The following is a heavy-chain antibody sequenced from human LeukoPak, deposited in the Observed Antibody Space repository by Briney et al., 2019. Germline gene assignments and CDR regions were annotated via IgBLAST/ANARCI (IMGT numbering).Heavy chain of an antibody. CDR3: ASTGDSSGYYFDY. V-gene: IGHV1-46*01. J-gene: IGHJ4*02. Sequence: RASVKVSCKASGYTFTSYGISWVRQAPGQGLEWMGIINPSGGSTSYAQKFQGRVTMTRDTSTSTVYMELSSLRSEDTAVYYCASTGDSSGYYFDYWGQGTLVTVSS. CDR2: INPSGGST. CDR1: GYTFTSYG. D-gene: IGHD3-22*01.